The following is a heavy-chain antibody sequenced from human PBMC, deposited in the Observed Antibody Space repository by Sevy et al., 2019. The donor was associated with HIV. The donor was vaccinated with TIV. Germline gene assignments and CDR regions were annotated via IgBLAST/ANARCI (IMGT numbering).Heavy chain of an antibody. CDR1: GFTVSSTY. V-gene: IGHV3-53*01. J-gene: IGHJ6*02. Sequence: GGSLRLSCAASGFTVSSTYMSWVRQAPGKGLEWVSIIYSGGSTYHADSVKDRFTISRDNSKNTVSLQMTSLRAEDTAVYYCARVGSSGWFYYYGMDVWGQGTTVTVSS. CDR3: ARVGSSGWFYYYGMDV. CDR2: IYSGGST. D-gene: IGHD6-19*01.